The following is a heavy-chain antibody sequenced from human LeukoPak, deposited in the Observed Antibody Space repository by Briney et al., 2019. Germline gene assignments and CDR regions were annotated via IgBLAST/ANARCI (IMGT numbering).Heavy chain of an antibody. J-gene: IGHJ4*02. V-gene: IGHV3-7*01. CDR2: IKQDGSEK. CDR1: GFTFSSYW. CDR3: ARGATDSSGWYEERYYFDY. Sequence: GGSLRLSCAASGFTFSSYWMSCVRQAPGKGLEWVANIKQDGSEKYYVDSVKGRFTISRDNAKNSLYLQMNSLRAEDTAVYYCARGATDSSGWYEERYYFDYWGQGTLVTVSS. D-gene: IGHD6-19*01.